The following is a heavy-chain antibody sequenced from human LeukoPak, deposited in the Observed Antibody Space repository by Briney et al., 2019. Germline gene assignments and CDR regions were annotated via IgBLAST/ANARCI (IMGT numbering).Heavy chain of an antibody. CDR3: ARESNLPTGYYDILTGYSLFDY. D-gene: IGHD3-9*01. CDR1: GYTFTSYY. Sequence: ASVKVSCKASGYTFTSYYIHWVRQAPGQGLEWMGIINPSGGSTSYARKFQGRVTMTRDTSTSTVYMELSSLRSEDTAVYYCARESNLPTGYYDILTGYSLFDYWGQGTLVTVSS. J-gene: IGHJ4*02. CDR2: INPSGGST. V-gene: IGHV1-46*01.